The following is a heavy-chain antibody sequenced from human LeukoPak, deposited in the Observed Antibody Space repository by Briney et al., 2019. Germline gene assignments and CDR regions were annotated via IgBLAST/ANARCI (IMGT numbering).Heavy chain of an antibody. Sequence: QPGGSLRLSCAASGFTFSSYWMHWVRQAPGKWLVWVSRINSDGSSTSYADSVKGRFTISRDNAKNTLYLQMNSLRAEDTAVYYCAREYYDFWSGYYKNWFDPWGQGTLVTVSS. V-gene: IGHV3-74*01. CDR3: AREYYDFWSGYYKNWFDP. D-gene: IGHD3-3*01. CDR1: GFTFSSYW. CDR2: INSDGSST. J-gene: IGHJ5*02.